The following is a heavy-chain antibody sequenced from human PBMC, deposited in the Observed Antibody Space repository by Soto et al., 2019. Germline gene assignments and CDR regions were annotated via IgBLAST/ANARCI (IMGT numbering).Heavy chain of an antibody. CDR2: IIPIFGTA. D-gene: IGHD3-22*01. CDR1: GGTLSSYA. J-gene: IGHJ5*02. Sequence: QVQLVQSGAEVKKPGSSVKVSCKASGGTLSSYAISWVRQAPGQGLEWMGGIIPIFGTANYAQKFQGRVTITADESTSTAYMELSCLRSEDTAVYYCARDYDSSGYYYGNWFDPWGQGTLVTVSS. V-gene: IGHV1-69*01. CDR3: ARDYDSSGYYYGNWFDP.